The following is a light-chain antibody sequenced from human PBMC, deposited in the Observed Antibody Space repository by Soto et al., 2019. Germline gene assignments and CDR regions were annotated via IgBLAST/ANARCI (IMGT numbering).Light chain of an antibody. V-gene: IGLV2-14*01. Sequence: QSALTQPASVSGSPGQSITISCTGTSSDVGGYNYVSWYQQHPGKAPKLMIYDVSNRPSGASNRFSGSKSGNTASLTISGLQAEEGADYYCSSYTSRSTGVFGGGTKLTVL. J-gene: IGLJ2*01. CDR2: DVS. CDR1: SSDVGGYNY. CDR3: SSYTSRSTGV.